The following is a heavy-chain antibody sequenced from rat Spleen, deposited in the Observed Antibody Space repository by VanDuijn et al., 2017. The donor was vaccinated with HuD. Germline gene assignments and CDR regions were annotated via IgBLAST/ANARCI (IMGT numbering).Heavy chain of an antibody. J-gene: IGHJ4*01. D-gene: IGHD1-2*01. CDR1: GFSLTGNN. CDR3: SRAIAADYVMAA. V-gene: IGHV2-63*01. CDR2: MRYDGDT. Sequence: QVQLTVSGPGLVQPSQTLSLTCTVSGFSLTGNNVHWVRQPPGKGLEWMGRMRYDGDTSYNSALRSRLRVTRDTSKNQVFLQMDSLQTDDTAIYYCSRAIAADYVMAAWGQGASVTVSS.